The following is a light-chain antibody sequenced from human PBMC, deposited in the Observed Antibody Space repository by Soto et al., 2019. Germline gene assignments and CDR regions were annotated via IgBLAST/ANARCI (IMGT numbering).Light chain of an antibody. J-gene: IGLJ2*01. CDR2: GNT. Sequence: QLVLTQPPSVSGAPGLRVTISCTGSSSNIGAGYDVHWYQQLPGTAPKLLIYGNTNRPSGVPDRFSGSKSGTSASLAITGLQAEDEADYYCQSFDSSLSASVFGGGTKLTAL. CDR1: SSNIGAGYD. V-gene: IGLV1-40*01. CDR3: QSFDSSLSASV.